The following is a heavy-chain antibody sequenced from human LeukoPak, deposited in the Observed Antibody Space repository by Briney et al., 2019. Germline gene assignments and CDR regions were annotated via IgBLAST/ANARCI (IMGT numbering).Heavy chain of an antibody. CDR3: ARVVGATWVDY. CDR2: IYYSGST. D-gene: IGHD1-26*01. J-gene: IGHJ4*02. Sequence: PSETLSLTCSVSGGSISSSSYYWDWIRQPPGKGLEWIGSIYYSGSTYYNPSLKSRVTISVDTSKNQFSLKLSSVTAADTAVYYCARVVGATWVDYWGQGTLVTVSS. CDR1: GGSISSSSYY. V-gene: IGHV4-39*07.